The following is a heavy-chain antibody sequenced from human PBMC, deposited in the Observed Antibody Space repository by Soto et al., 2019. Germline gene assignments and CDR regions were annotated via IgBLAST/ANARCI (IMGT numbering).Heavy chain of an antibody. D-gene: IGHD1-1*01. CDR2: IMPVFRRP. J-gene: IGHJ6*02. CDR1: GGTFRTSA. V-gene: IGHV1-69*12. Sequence: QVQLVQSGAEVKKPGSSVKVSCKASGGTFRTSAFSWVRQAPGQGLEWVGGIMPVFRRPKYAQNFQDRVTISADEATSTAYMELNSLRSDDTAVYYCARDKDRLQLGGNYYFILDVWGQGTAGTVSS. CDR3: ARDKDRLQLGGNYYFILDV.